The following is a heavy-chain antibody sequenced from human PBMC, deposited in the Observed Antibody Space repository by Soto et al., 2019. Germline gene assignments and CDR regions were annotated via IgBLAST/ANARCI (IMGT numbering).Heavy chain of an antibody. J-gene: IGHJ4*02. Sequence: QVQLVQSGAEVKKPGASVKVSCKASGYTFTSYDFNWVRQATGQGPEWLGWMNPVSGDTGYSQKFQGRVTMTSDTTISTAYIELSSLRSEDTAVYYCARPPRNWGFAFWGQGTQVTVSS. V-gene: IGHV1-8*01. CDR3: ARPPRNWGFAF. CDR2: MNPVSGDT. D-gene: IGHD7-27*01. CDR1: GYTFTSYD.